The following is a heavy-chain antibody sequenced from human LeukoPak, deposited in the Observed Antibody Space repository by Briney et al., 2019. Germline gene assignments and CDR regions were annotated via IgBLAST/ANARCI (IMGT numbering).Heavy chain of an antibody. CDR2: ISAYNGNT. Sequence: GPSVKVSCKASGYTFTSYGISWVRQAPGQGLEWMGWISAYNGNTSYAQKLQGRVTMTTDTSTSTAYMELRSLRSDDTAVYYCARDLGITMVRGVIEPYWGQGTLVTVSS. V-gene: IGHV1-18*01. D-gene: IGHD3-10*01. J-gene: IGHJ4*02. CDR3: ARDLGITMVRGVIEPY. CDR1: GYTFTSYG.